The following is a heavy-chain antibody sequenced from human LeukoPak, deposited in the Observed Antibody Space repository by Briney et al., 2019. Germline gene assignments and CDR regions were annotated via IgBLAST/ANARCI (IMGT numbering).Heavy chain of an antibody. CDR1: GGSISSYY. Sequence: SETLSLTCTVSGGSISSYYWSWIRQPPGKGLEWIGYIYYSGGTSYNLSLKSRVTISVDTSKKQFSLKLSSVTAADTAVYYCATTLKLELRRNWFDPWGQGTLVTVSS. CDR3: ATTLKLELRRNWFDP. CDR2: IYYSGGT. D-gene: IGHD1-7*01. J-gene: IGHJ5*02. V-gene: IGHV4-59*12.